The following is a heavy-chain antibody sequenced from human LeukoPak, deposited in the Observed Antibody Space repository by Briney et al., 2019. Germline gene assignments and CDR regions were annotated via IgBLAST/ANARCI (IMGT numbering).Heavy chain of an antibody. CDR2: INHNGNT. CDR1: GGSFRGHF. J-gene: IGHJ1*01. CDR3: AREGIVVVPAASRTEYFQH. D-gene: IGHD2-2*01. V-gene: IGHV4-34*01. Sequence: SETLSLTCAVYGGSFRGHFCSWIRQPPGKGLEWIGEINHNGNTNYNPSLKSRVTISVDTSKNQFSLKLSSVTAADTAVYYCAREGIVVVPAASRTEYFQHWGQGTLVTVSS.